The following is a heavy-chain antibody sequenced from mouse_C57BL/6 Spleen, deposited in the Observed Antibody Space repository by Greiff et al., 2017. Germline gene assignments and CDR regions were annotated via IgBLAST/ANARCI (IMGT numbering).Heavy chain of an antibody. J-gene: IGHJ2*01. D-gene: IGHD1-1*01. CDR2: IYPGDGDT. CDR3: ARYTDYGSSIDY. Sequence: QVQLQQSGPELVKPGASVKISCKASGYAFSSSWMNWVKQRPGKGLEWIRRIYPGDGDTNYNGKFKGKATLTADKSSSTAYMQRSSLTSEDSAVYFCARYTDYGSSIDYWGQGTTLTVSS. CDR1: GYAFSSSW. V-gene: IGHV1-82*01.